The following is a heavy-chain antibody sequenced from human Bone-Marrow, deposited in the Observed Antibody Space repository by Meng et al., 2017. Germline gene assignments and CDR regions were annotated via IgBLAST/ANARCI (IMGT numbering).Heavy chain of an antibody. Sequence: QVALQQWGAGLLRPSETLSLTGVVSGGSFSDYYWSWIRQPPGKGLEWIREINHSGSTNYNPSLESRATISVDTSQNNLSLKLSSVTAADSAVYYCARGPTTMAHDFDYWGQGTLVTVSS. CDR3: ARGPTTMAHDFDY. CDR1: GGSFSDYY. CDR2: INHSGST. D-gene: IGHD4-11*01. J-gene: IGHJ4*02. V-gene: IGHV4-34*01.